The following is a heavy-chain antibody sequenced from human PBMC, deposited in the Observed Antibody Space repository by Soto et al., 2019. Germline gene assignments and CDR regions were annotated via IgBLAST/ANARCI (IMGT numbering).Heavy chain of an antibody. J-gene: IGHJ2*01. CDR1: GGSVSSGSFY. CDR2: IYYTGVT. V-gene: IGHV4-61*01. D-gene: IGHD3-10*01. CDR3: ARDNNFYGSGSRHWYFDL. Sequence: QVQLQESGPGLVKPSETLSLTCTVSGGSVSSGSFYWSWIRQSPGKGLEWSGYIYYTGVTIYNPSFNSRVTISVDTSKNQFSLRLRSVTAADTAVYYCARDNNFYGSGSRHWYFDLWGRGILVTVSS.